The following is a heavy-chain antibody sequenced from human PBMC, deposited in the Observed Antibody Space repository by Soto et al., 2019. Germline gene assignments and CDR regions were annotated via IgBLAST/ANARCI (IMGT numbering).Heavy chain of an antibody. Sequence: SETLSLTCTVSGGSISSYYWSWIRQPPGKGLEWIGYIYYSGSTNYNPSLKSRVTISVDTSKNQLSLKLSSVTAADTAVYYCARQQWLVLNAFDIWGQGTMVTVSS. J-gene: IGHJ3*02. D-gene: IGHD6-19*01. CDR1: GGSISSYY. V-gene: IGHV4-59*01. CDR2: IYYSGST. CDR3: ARQQWLVLNAFDI.